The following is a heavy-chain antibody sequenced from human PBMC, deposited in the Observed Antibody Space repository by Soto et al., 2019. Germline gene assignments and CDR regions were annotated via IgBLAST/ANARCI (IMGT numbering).Heavy chain of an antibody. CDR3: AKDIRGSGSYYLYGMDV. CDR1: GFTFTNYA. CDR2: ISASGGST. V-gene: IGHV3-23*01. D-gene: IGHD3-10*01. J-gene: IGHJ6*02. Sequence: EVQLLESGGGLVQPGGSLRLSCAASGFTFTNYAMSWVRQAPGKGLEWVSTISASGGSTYHADSVKGRFTISRDNSKNTLSMQMNSLRDEDTAAYYCAKDIRGSGSYYLYGMDVWGQGTTVTVS.